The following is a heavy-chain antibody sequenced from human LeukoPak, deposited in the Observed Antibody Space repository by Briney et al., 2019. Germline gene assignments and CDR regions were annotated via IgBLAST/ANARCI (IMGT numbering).Heavy chain of an antibody. Sequence: GGSLRLSCAASGFTFSNCVMHWVRQAPGKGLEWVAAMPNDGSEKYYADSVKGRFTISRDNSKNTLYLQMNSLRPEDTAVYYCARELRDSGYDFDYWGQGTLVTVSS. J-gene: IGHJ4*02. CDR2: MPNDGSEK. CDR3: ARELRDSGYDFDY. CDR1: GFTFSNCV. V-gene: IGHV3-30*04. D-gene: IGHD5-12*01.